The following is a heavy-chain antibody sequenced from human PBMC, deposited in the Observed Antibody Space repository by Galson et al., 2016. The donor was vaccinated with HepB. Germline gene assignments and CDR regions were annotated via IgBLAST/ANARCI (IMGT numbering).Heavy chain of an antibody. CDR1: GYSFTSHW. D-gene: IGHD3-10*01. CDR3: ARLGSGTYYTLEN. V-gene: IGHV5-51*01. CDR2: IYPGDSET. Sequence: QSGAEVKKPGESLKISCKGSGYSFTSHWIAWVRQMPGKGLEWMGMIYPGDSETTYSPSFQGRVTISADKSITTAYLQWSSLKASDTGMYYCARLGSGTYYTLENWGQGTLVTVSS. J-gene: IGHJ4*02.